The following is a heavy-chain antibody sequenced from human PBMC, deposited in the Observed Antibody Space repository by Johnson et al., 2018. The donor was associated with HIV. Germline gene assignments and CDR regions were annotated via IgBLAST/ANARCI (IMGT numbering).Heavy chain of an antibody. V-gene: IGHV3-30*14. CDR1: GFTFSNYP. Sequence: QVQLVESGGGVVRPGRSLRLSCAASGFTFSNYPMHWVRQAPGKGLEWVAVISFDGTKKYYADSVKGRFTISRDNSKHTLFLQMNSLRAEDTAVYCCASGDDYGFWGQGTMVTVSS. CDR2: ISFDGTKK. CDR3: ASGDDYGF. D-gene: IGHD5-12*01. J-gene: IGHJ3*01.